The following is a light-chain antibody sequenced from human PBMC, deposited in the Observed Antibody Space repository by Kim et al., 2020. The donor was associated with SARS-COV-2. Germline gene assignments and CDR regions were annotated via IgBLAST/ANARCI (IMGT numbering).Light chain of an antibody. J-gene: IGLJ2*01. CDR1: SLRSYY. CDR2: GKN. CDR3: NSRDSNDNVV. Sequence: VAVGPTLRITRQGDSLRSYYATWYQQQPGQAPILVIYGKNNRPSGIPDRFSGSSSGNTASLTITGTQAGDEADYYCNSRDSNDNVVFGGGTQLTVL. V-gene: IGLV3-19*01.